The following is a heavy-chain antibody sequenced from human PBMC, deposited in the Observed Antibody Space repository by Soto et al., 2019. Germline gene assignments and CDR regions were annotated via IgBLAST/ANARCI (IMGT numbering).Heavy chain of an antibody. Sequence: QLQLQESGPGLVKPSETLSLTCTVSGGSISSSSYYWGWIRQPPGKWLEWIGSIYYSGSTYYNPSLKSRVTISVDTSKYQFSLKLSSVTAADTAVYYCARRGGAMATILGGRDAFDILGQGTMVTVSS. D-gene: IGHD5-12*01. CDR1: GGSISSSSYY. CDR2: IYYSGST. J-gene: IGHJ3*02. V-gene: IGHV4-39*01. CDR3: ARRGGAMATILGGRDAFDI.